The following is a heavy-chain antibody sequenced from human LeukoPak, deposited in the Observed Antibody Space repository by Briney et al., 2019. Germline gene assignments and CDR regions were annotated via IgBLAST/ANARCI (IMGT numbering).Heavy chain of an antibody. CDR1: GFTFSSYA. J-gene: IGHJ4*02. Sequence: GGSLRLSCAASGFTFSSYAMSWVRQAPGKGLEWVSAISSGGGSTYYADSAKGRFTISRDNSKNTLYLQMNSLRAEDTAVYYCAKDSAGIGDYDYWGQGTLVTVSS. D-gene: IGHD4-17*01. CDR3: AKDSAGIGDYDY. V-gene: IGHV3-23*01. CDR2: ISSGGGST.